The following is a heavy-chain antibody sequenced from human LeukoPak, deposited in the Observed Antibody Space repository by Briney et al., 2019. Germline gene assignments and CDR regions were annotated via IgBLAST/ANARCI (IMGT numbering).Heavy chain of an antibody. Sequence: SQTLSLTCAISGDSVSSNTAAWNWLRRSPSRGLEWLGSAFYRSQWQRDYAVSVRSRIAVNPDTSKNQFSLQLNSLTPEDTAVYYCARDRGGAVTAYSDAFDVWSQGTMVTVSS. CDR2: AFYRSQWQR. V-gene: IGHV6-1*01. CDR1: GDSVSSNTAA. J-gene: IGHJ3*01. CDR3: ARDRGGAVTAYSDAFDV. D-gene: IGHD2-15*01.